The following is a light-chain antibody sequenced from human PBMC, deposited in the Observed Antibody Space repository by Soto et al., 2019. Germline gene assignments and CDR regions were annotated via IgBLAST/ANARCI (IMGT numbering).Light chain of an antibody. CDR3: SSYTSSSTRV. V-gene: IGLV2-14*01. J-gene: IGLJ1*01. Sequence: QSVLTQPASVSGSPGQSITISCTGTSSDVGGSNYVSWYQQHPGKAPKLMIYDVRNRPSGISNRFSGSKSVDTATLTISGLQAEDEADYYCSSYTSSSTRVFGTGTKVTVL. CDR2: DVR. CDR1: SSDVGGSNY.